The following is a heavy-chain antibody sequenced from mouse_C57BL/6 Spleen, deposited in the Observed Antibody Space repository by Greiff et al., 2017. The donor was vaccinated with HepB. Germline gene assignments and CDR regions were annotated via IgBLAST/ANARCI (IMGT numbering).Heavy chain of an antibody. CDR3: ARGGGLLRVYYFDY. D-gene: IGHD1-1*01. J-gene: IGHJ2*01. CDR2: IYPRSGNT. Sequence: QVQLKESGAELARPGASVKLSCKASGYTFTSYGISWVKQRTGQGLEWIGEIYPRSGNTYYNEKFKGKATLTADKSSSTAYMELRSLTSEDSAVYFCARGGGLLRVYYFDYWGQGTTLTVSS. V-gene: IGHV1-81*01. CDR1: GYTFTSYG.